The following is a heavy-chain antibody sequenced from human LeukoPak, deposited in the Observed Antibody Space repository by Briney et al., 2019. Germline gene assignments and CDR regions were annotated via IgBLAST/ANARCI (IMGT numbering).Heavy chain of an antibody. CDR1: GYTFTSYY. Sequence: ASVKVSCKASGYTFTSYYIHWVRQAPGQGLEWMGIINPSGGSTSYAQKFQGRVTMTRDMSTSTVYMELRSLRSEDTAVYYCARDRTYYDSSGYYDAFDIWGQGTMVTASS. V-gene: IGHV1-46*01. CDR3: ARDRTYYDSSGYYDAFDI. D-gene: IGHD3-22*01. CDR2: INPSGGST. J-gene: IGHJ3*02.